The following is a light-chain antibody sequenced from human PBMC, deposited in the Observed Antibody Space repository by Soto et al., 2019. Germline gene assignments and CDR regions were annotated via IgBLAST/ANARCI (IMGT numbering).Light chain of an antibody. V-gene: IGKV3-20*01. CDR1: QSVTSDY. J-gene: IGKJ1*01. Sequence: EIVLTQSPGTLSLSPGERATLSCRASQSVTSDYLAWAQQKPGQAPRHLIYGASRRATGIPDRFRGSGSGTDFNLTISRLEPEDFVVYYCQQYGNSPTWTFGQGTKVEIK. CDR3: QQYGNSPTWT. CDR2: GAS.